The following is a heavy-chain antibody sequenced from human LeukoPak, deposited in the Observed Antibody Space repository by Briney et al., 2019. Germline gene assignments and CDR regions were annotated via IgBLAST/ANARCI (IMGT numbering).Heavy chain of an antibody. Sequence: PGGSLRLSCEASGFPFSSYSMNWVRQAPGKGLEWVSYIRSSSTRIYYADSVKGRFTVSRDNAKNSMYLQMNSLRAEDTAVYYCARKTGTTGEAFDYWGQGTQVTVSS. D-gene: IGHD1-1*01. J-gene: IGHJ4*02. CDR3: ARKTGTTGEAFDY. CDR1: GFPFSSYS. CDR2: IRSSSTRI. V-gene: IGHV3-48*01.